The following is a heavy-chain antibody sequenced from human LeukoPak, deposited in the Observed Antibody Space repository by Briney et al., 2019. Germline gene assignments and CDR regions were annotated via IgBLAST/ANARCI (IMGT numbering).Heavy chain of an antibody. CDR2: ISYDGSNK. Sequence: GRSLRLSCAASGFTFSSYAMHWVRQAPGKGLEWVAVISYDGSNKYYADSVKGRFTISRDNSKNTLYLQMNSLRAEDTAVYYCARDFDWLLLGHYFDYWGQGTLVTVSS. D-gene: IGHD3-9*01. CDR1: GFTFSSYA. J-gene: IGHJ4*02. V-gene: IGHV3-30*04. CDR3: ARDFDWLLLGHYFDY.